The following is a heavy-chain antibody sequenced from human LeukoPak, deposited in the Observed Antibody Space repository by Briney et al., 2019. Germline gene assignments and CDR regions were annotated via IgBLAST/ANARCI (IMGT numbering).Heavy chain of an antibody. J-gene: IGHJ3*02. CDR3: ARDSMDSSGWYGDAFDI. CDR2: TYYRSKWYN. Sequence: PSQTLSLTRAISGDSVSSNSAAWNWIRQSPSRGLEWLGRTYYRSKWYNDYAVSVKSRITINPDTSKNQFSLQLNSVTPEDTAVYYCARDSMDSSGWYGDAFDIWGQGTMVTVSS. D-gene: IGHD6-19*01. CDR1: GDSVSSNSAA. V-gene: IGHV6-1*01.